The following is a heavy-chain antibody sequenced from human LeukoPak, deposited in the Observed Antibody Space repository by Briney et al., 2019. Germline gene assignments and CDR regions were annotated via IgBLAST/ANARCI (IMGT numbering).Heavy chain of an antibody. CDR1: GFTFSTFG. D-gene: IGHD3-10*01. V-gene: IGHV3-23*01. CDR3: AKDGYGSGGRWFDP. CDR2: FRGDGGST. Sequence: GGSLRLPCEVSGFTFSTFGMNWLRQAPGKGLEWVSSFRGDGGSTYYAESVKGRFTISRDNSKNTVYLQMNNLRVEDTAIYYCAKDGYGSGGRWFDPWGQGTLVTVSS. J-gene: IGHJ5*02.